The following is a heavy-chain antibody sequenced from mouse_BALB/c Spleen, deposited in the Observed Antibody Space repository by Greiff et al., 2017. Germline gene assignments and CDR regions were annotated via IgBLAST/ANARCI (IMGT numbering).Heavy chain of an antibody. V-gene: IGHV14-4*02. CDR3: PYGSSPAWFAY. Sequence: VQLQQSGAELVRSGASVKLSCTASGFNIKDYYMHWVKQRPEQGLEWIGWIDPENGDTEYAPKFQGKATMTADTSSNTAYLQLSSLTSEDTAVYYCPYGSSPAWFAYWGQGTLVTVSA. CDR2: IDPENGDT. J-gene: IGHJ3*01. D-gene: IGHD1-1*01. CDR1: GFNIKDYY.